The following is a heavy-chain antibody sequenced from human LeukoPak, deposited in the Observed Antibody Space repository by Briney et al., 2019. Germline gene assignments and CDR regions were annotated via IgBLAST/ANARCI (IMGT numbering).Heavy chain of an antibody. CDR1: GGSISIGGYY. J-gene: IGHJ3*02. CDR3: ASTTRENAFDI. V-gene: IGHV4-31*03. CDR2: IYYSGST. Sequence: SQTLSRTCTVSGGSISIGGYYWSWIRQHPGKGLEWIGYIYYSGSTYYNPSLKSGVTISVDTSKNQFPLKLSSVTAADTAVYYCASTTRENAFDIWGQGTMVTVSS. D-gene: IGHD1-1*01.